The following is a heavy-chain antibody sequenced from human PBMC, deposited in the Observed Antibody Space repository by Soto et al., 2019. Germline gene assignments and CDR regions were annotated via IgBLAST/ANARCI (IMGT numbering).Heavy chain of an antibody. CDR1: GFTFSSYG. V-gene: IGHV3-33*01. CDR3: ARGTYYYGSGSYYVS. Sequence: QVQLVESGGGVVQPGRSLRLSCAASGFTFSSYGMHWVRQAPGKGLEWVAVIWYDGSNKYYADSVKGRLTISRDNSKNTLYLQMNSLRAEDTAVYYCARGTYYYGSGSYYVSWGQGTLVTVSS. CDR2: IWYDGSNK. J-gene: IGHJ4*02. D-gene: IGHD3-10*01.